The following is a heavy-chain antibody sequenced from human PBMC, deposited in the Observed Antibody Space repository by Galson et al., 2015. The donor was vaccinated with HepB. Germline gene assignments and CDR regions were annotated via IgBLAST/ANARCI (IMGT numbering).Heavy chain of an antibody. Sequence: SLRLSCAASGFTFSNYAMTWVRQAPGKGLEWVSAISASGDNTYYADSVKGRFTITRDNFKNTLDLQMNSLRVEDSAIYFCANEGAFDMWGQGTMVSVSS. CDR3: ANEGAFDM. CDR2: ISASGDNT. J-gene: IGHJ3*02. V-gene: IGHV3-23*01. CDR1: GFTFSNYA.